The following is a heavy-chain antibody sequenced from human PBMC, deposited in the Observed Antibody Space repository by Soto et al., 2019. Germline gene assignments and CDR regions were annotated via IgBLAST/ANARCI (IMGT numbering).Heavy chain of an antibody. CDR2: IIPIFGTA. CDR1: GGTCSSYA. V-gene: IGHV1-69*06. D-gene: IGHD4-4*01. J-gene: IGHJ4*02. CDR3: ARDGFGGGNYKNFDY. Sequence: WASVKVSCKASGGTCSSYAISWVRQAPGQGLEWMGGIIPIFGTANYAQKFQGRVTITADKSTSTAYMELSSLRSEDTAVYYCARDGFGGGNYKNFDYWGQGTLVTVSS.